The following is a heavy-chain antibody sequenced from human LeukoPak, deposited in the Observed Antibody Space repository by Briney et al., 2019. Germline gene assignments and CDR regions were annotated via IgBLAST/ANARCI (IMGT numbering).Heavy chain of an antibody. CDR3: ARQSPYYYDSSGYYWFDP. V-gene: IGHV4-59*08. Sequence: SETLSLTCTVSGGSISSYYWSWIRQPPGKGLEWIGYIYYSGSTNYNPSLKSRVTISVDTSKNQFPLKLSSVTAADTAVYYCARQSPYYYDSSGYYWFDPWGQGTLVTVSS. J-gene: IGHJ5*02. CDR2: IYYSGST. D-gene: IGHD3-22*01. CDR1: GGSISSYY.